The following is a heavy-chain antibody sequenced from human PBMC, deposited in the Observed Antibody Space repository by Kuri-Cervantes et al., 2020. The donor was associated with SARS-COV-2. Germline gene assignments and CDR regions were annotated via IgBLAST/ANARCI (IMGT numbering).Heavy chain of an antibody. V-gene: IGHV3-23*01. D-gene: IGHD1-26*01. CDR2: ISDSGAVT. CDR3: AKEYSGSWGYGY. Sequence: GESLKISCAASEFTFSSFAMTWVRLTPGKGLEWVSIISDSGAVTYYADSVKGRFTISRDNSKNTLYLQMNSLRAEDTAVYYCAKEYSGSWGYGYWGQGTLVTVSS. CDR1: EFTFSSFA. J-gene: IGHJ4*02.